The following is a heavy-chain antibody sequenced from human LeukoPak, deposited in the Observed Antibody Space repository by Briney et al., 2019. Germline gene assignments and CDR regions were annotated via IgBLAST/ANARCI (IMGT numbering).Heavy chain of an antibody. Sequence: SETLSLTCTVSGYSISSGYYWGWIRQPPGKGLEWIGSIYHSGSTYYNPSLKSRVTISVDTSKNQFSLKLSSVTAADTAVYYCARGEPAAIFNWGQGTLVTVSS. D-gene: IGHD2-2*01. J-gene: IGHJ4*02. CDR2: IYHSGST. CDR1: GYSISSGYY. V-gene: IGHV4-38-2*02. CDR3: ARGEPAAIFN.